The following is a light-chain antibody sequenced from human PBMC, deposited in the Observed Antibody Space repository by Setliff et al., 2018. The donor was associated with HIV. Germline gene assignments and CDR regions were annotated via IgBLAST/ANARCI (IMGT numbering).Light chain of an antibody. CDR2: QAT. Sequence: SVLTQPASVSGSPGQSITISCTGTSGDVGRYNLVSWYQQHPARAPKLIIYQATRRPSGVSNRFSGSKSGNVASLTISGLQAEDEADYYCCSNTGSNTFVFGTGTKVTVL. J-gene: IGLJ1*01. V-gene: IGLV2-23*01. CDR3: CSNTGSNTFV. CDR1: SGDVGRYNL.